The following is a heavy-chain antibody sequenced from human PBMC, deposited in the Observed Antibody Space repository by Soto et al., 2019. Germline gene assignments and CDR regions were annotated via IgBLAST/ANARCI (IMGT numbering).Heavy chain of an antibody. CDR3: VKDSESRGYLTHLDY. Sequence: EVQLAESGGALVQPGRSLRLSCVASGFTFDDYAIHWVRQTPGKGLEWVSGLTWNGEVIGYADSVKGRFYISRDNAKNSLYLEMNSLRPEDTALYYCVKDSESRGYLTHLDYWGQGTLVTVSS. D-gene: IGHD3-22*01. V-gene: IGHV3-9*01. CDR1: GFTFDDYA. CDR2: LTWNGEVI. J-gene: IGHJ4*02.